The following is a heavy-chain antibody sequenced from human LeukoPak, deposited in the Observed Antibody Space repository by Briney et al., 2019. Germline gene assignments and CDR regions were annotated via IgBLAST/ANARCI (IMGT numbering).Heavy chain of an antibody. D-gene: IGHD6-13*01. CDR3: VKDRWVDH. CDR2: ISSEGKTT. CDR1: GFIFSPYA. V-gene: IGHV3-64D*06. J-gene: IGHJ4*02. Sequence: GGSLRLSCSASGFIFSPYAMHWVRQAPGKGLEYVSSISSEGKTTYYADSVKGRFTISRDNSKNTLYLQMSSLRPEDTAVYYCVKDRWVDHWGQGTLITVSS.